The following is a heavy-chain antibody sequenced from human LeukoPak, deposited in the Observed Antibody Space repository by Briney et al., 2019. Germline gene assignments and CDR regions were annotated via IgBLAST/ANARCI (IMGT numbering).Heavy chain of an antibody. V-gene: IGHV1-69*05. D-gene: IGHD2-21*02. J-gene: IGHJ4*02. CDR3: AREHHNDFVFDY. CDR1: GGTFISYA. CDR2: IIPIFGTA. Sequence: SVKVSCKASGGTFISYAISWVRQAPGQGLEWMGGIIPIFGTANYAQKFQGRVTITTDESTSTAYMELSSLRSEDTAVYYCAREHHNDFVFDYWGQGTLVTVSS.